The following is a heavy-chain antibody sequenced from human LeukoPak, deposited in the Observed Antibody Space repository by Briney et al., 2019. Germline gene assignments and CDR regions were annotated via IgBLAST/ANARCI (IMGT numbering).Heavy chain of an antibody. Sequence: GASVKVSCKASGYSLTTYYIHWVRQAPGQGLEWMGIINPSGGSTSYAQKFQGRVTVTRDTSTSTVSMELSSLRSEDTAVYYCARGGPGVDGYNYAFDIWGQGTRVTVSS. D-gene: IGHD5-24*01. J-gene: IGHJ3*02. V-gene: IGHV1-46*01. CDR3: ARGGPGVDGYNYAFDI. CDR1: GYSLTTYY. CDR2: INPSGGST.